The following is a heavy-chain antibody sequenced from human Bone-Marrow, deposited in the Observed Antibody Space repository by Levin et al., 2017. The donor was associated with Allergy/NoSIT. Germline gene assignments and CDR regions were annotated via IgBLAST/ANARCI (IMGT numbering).Heavy chain of an antibody. CDR2: IYYTGST. V-gene: IGHV4-39*07. CDR1: GGSTISSDYF. Sequence: SETLSLTCSVAGGSTISSDYFWGWIRQSPGKGLEWIGSIYYTGSTYYNPSLKSRVTMSVDTSKNQFSLTLTSVTAADTATYYCVREGIRITIFGVVNSDPNGLDVWGQGTTVTVSS. CDR3: VREGIRITIFGVVNSDPNGLDV. J-gene: IGHJ6*02. D-gene: IGHD3-3*01.